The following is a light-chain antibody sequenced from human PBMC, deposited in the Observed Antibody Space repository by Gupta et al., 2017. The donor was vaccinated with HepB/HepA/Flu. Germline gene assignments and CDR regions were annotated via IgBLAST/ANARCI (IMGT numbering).Light chain of an antibody. CDR1: HIGSNI. V-gene: IGLV3-21*03. J-gene: IGLJ3*02. CDR2: DARVLSYDS. CDR3: QVWDSNNAQTV. Sequence: SYVLTQPPSVSVAPGKTAMVTFGGAHIGSNIVHGYQQKAGQAPVLVVFDARVLSYDSDRHSGIPERFSGSNSGTTATMTITRVEAGDEADYYCQVWDSNNAQTVFGGGTKLTVL.